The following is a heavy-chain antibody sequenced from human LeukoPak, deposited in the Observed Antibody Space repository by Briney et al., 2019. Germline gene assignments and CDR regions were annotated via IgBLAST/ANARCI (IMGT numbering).Heavy chain of an antibody. CDR2: TNHSGST. D-gene: IGHD2-2*02. CDR1: GGSFSGYY. V-gene: IGHV4-34*01. J-gene: IGHJ5*02. CDR3: ARGLDCSSTSCYTGSNWFDP. Sequence: SETLSLTCAVYGGSFSGYYWSWIRQPPGKGLEWIGETNHSGSTNYNPSLKSRVTISVDTSKNQFSLKLSSVTAADTAVYYCARGLDCSSTSCYTGSNWFDPWGQGTLVTVSS.